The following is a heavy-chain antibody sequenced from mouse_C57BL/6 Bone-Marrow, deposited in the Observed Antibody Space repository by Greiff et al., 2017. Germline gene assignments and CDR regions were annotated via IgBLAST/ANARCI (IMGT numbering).Heavy chain of an antibody. CDR3: ARGVVGWYFEV. Sequence: EVKLEEPGPGLVKPSQSLSLSCSVTGYSFTSGYYWNWIRQPPGNQLEWVGNLSNDGSTNYNPSFKNRNTLTLDKSKNQFFLKLKSVTTEDTATCYFARGVVGWYFEVWGTGTTVTVSS. J-gene: IGHJ1*03. D-gene: IGHD1-1*01. V-gene: IGHV3-6*01. CDR1: GYSFTSGYY. CDR2: LSNDGST.